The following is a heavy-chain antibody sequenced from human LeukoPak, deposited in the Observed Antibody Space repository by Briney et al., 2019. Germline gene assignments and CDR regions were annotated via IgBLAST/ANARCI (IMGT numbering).Heavy chain of an antibody. J-gene: IGHJ4*02. CDR2: IYTSGST. Sequence: PSETLSLTCTVSGGPFSIYYWSWLRQPAGKGLEWIGRIYTSGSTYYNPSLKSRVTISVDTSKNQFSLKLSSVTAADTAVYYCARLGYCSGGSCYSEMIVDYWGQGTLVTVSS. V-gene: IGHV4-4*07. CDR3: ARLGYCSGGSCYSEMIVDY. CDR1: GGPFSIYY. D-gene: IGHD2-15*01.